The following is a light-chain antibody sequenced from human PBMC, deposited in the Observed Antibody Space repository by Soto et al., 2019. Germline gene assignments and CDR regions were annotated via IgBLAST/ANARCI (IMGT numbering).Light chain of an antibody. V-gene: IGLV2-14*01. CDR2: DVS. J-gene: IGLJ1*01. Sequence: QSDLNKPASVYGSPGQSITISCTGTSSEVGGYNYVSWYQQHPGKAPKFMIYDVSNRPSGVSNRFSGSKSGNTASLTISVLQAEDEADYYCGSYTTSNTRQIVFGTGTKVTVL. CDR3: GSYTTSNTRQIV. CDR1: SSEVGGYNY.